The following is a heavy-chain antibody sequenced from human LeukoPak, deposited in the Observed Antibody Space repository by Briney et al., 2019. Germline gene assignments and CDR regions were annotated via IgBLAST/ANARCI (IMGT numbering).Heavy chain of an antibody. J-gene: IGHJ4*02. D-gene: IGHD2-15*01. CDR2: VSGSVGST. Sequence: HTGGSLRLSCAASGFPFSSFVMSWVRQAPGKGLEWVAAVSGSVGSTNYADSVTGRFTISRDNSKNTLYLQMNSLRAEDTAVYYCAKVLRVVVVAAPGFDYWGQGTLVTVSS. CDR3: AKVLRVVVVAAPGFDY. V-gene: IGHV3-23*01. CDR1: GFPFSSFV.